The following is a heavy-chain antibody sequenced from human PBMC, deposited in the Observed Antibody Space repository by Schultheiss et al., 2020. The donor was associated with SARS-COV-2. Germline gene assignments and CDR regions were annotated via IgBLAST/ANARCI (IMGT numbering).Heavy chain of an antibody. CDR1: GGSFSGYY. J-gene: IGHJ4*02. V-gene: IGHV4-59*08. CDR3: ARAYDSSGYYPGY. Sequence: SETLSLTCAVYGGSFSGYYWSWIRQPPGKGLEWIGYIYYSGSTNYNPSLKSRVTISVDTSKNQFSLKLSSVTAADTAVYYCARAYDSSGYYPGYWGQGTLVTVSS. D-gene: IGHD3-22*01. CDR2: IYYSGST.